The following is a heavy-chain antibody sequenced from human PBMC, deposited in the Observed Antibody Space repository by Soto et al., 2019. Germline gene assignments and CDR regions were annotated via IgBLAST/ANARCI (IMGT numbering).Heavy chain of an antibody. CDR3: ARGRGLYNSGRSQLDS. Sequence: ASVKVSCKASGYTFTSYYMHWVRQAPGQGLEWMGGIIPRFGTTNYAPTLQDRVTITADESMNTVYMELSSLRSEDTALYYCARGRGLYNSGRSQLDSWGQGTLVTVSS. CDR2: IIPRFGTT. V-gene: IGHV1-46*01. CDR1: GYTFTSYY. D-gene: IGHD1-26*01. J-gene: IGHJ4*02.